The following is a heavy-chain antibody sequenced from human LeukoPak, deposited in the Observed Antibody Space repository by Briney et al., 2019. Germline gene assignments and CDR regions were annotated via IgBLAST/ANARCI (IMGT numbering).Heavy chain of an antibody. CDR1: GFTFSSYA. D-gene: IGHD2-15*01. V-gene: IGHV3-30*02. Sequence: GGSLRLSCAASGFTFSSYAMHWVRQAPGKGLEWVTFIRYDGSNKYYADSVKGRFTISRDNSKDTLYLQMSSLRAEDTAIYYCAKNGDRGAFCTGGTCYPYFYYYMDVWGKGTTVTI. J-gene: IGHJ6*03. CDR2: IRYDGSNK. CDR3: AKNGDRGAFCTGGTCYPYFYYYMDV.